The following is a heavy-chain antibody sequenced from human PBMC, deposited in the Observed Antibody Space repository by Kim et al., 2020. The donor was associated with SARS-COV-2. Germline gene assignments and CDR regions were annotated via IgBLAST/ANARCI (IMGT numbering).Heavy chain of an antibody. Sequence: SETLSLTCAVYGGSFSGYYWSWIRQPPGKGLEWIGEINHSGSTNYNPSLKSRVTISVDTSKNQFSLKLSSVTAADTAVYYCAREVGITIFGVVNYGPVWRVWFDPWGQGTRVTVSS. V-gene: IGHV4-34*01. CDR1: GGSFSGYY. CDR2: INHSGST. CDR3: AREVGITIFGVVNYGPVWRVWFDP. J-gene: IGHJ5*02. D-gene: IGHD3-3*01.